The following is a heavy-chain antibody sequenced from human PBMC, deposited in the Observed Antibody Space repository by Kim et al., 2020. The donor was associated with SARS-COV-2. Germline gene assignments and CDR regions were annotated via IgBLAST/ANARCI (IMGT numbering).Heavy chain of an antibody. J-gene: IGHJ4*02. Sequence: SETLSLTCTVSGASINDYYWSWIRQPPGKGLVWIASVYPIGSNNYNPSLKSRVTISLDTSKNQFSLRLSSVTAADSAVYYCARGSYIEVAAPWTHYFDPWGQGTLVTVSS. D-gene: IGHD6-19*01. CDR2: VYPIGSN. CDR1: GASINDYY. CDR3: ARGSYIEVAAPWTHYFDP. V-gene: IGHV4-59*01.